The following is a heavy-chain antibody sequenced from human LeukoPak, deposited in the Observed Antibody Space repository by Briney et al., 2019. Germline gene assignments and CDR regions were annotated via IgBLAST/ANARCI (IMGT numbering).Heavy chain of an antibody. V-gene: IGHV3-21*01. CDR1: GFTFSSYS. Sequence: PGGSLRLSCAASGFTFSSYSMNWVRQAPGKGLEWVSSISSSSSYIYYADSVKGRFTISRDNAKNSLYLQMNSLRAEDTAVYYCAREGSYSHAFDIWGQGTMVTVSS. J-gene: IGHJ3*02. CDR3: AREGSYSHAFDI. CDR2: ISSSSSYI. D-gene: IGHD1-26*01.